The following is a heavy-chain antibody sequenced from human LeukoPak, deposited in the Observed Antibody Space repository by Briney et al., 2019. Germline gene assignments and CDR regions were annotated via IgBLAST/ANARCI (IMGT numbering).Heavy chain of an antibody. V-gene: IGHV1-2*02. CDR1: GYTFTGYY. Sequence: ASVKVSCKASGYTFTGYYMHWVRQAPGQGLEWMGWINPNSGGTNYAQKFQGRVTMTRDTSITTAYMELSRLRSDDTAVYYCARDQRYCSSTSCLTYYFDYWGQGTLVTVSS. CDR3: ARDQRYCSSTSCLTYYFDY. J-gene: IGHJ4*02. CDR2: INPNSGGT. D-gene: IGHD2-2*01.